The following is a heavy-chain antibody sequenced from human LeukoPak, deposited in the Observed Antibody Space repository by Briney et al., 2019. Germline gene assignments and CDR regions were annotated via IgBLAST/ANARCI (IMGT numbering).Heavy chain of an antibody. CDR1: GDSISSSDFY. Sequence: SETLSLTCTVSGDSISSSDFYWGWIRRPPGKGLEWIALINYSGRTFYNPSLESRVTISVDMSKNQFSLRLNSVTAADTAVYYCARRRKDLNWFDPWGQGTLVTVSS. J-gene: IGHJ5*02. CDR3: ARRRKDLNWFDP. CDR2: INYSGRT. V-gene: IGHV4-39*01.